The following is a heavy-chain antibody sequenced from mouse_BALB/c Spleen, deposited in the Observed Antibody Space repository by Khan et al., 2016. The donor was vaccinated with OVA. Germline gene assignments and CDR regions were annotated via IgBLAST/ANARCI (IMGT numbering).Heavy chain of an antibody. V-gene: IGHV5-6*01. J-gene: IGHJ3*01. CDR2: ISSGGSYT. D-gene: IGHD1-1*01. CDR1: GFTFSTYG. Sequence: EVELVESGGDLVKPEGSLKLSCAASGFTFSTYGMSWVRQTPDKRLEWVATISSGGSYTYYPDSVQGRFTISRDNAKNTLYLQMSSPKSEDTAMFYCARLAYYYDSEGFAYWGQGTLVTGSA. CDR3: ARLAYYYDSEGFAY.